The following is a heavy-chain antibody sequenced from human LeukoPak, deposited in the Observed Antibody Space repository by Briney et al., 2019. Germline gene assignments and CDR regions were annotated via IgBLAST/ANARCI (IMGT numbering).Heavy chain of an antibody. V-gene: IGHV1-2*02. D-gene: IGHD5-24*01. CDR1: GYTFTGYY. J-gene: IGHJ4*02. CDR2: INPNSGGT. CDR3: ARDGRDGYNLVHY. Sequence: ASVKVSFKASGYTFTGYYIHWVRQAPGQGLEWMGWINPNSGGTNYAQKFQGRVTMTRDTSISAVYMELNRLRSDDTAVYYCARDGRDGYNLVHYWGQGTLVTVSS.